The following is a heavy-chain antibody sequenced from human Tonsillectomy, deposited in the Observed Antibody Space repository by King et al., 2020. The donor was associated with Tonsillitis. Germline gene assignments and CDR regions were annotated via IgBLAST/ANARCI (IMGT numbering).Heavy chain of an antibody. J-gene: IGHJ3*02. D-gene: IGHD6-13*01. CDR1: GFTFSSYG. V-gene: IGHV3-30*18. CDR2: ISYDGSNK. CDR3: AKLSIAAAADAFDI. Sequence: VQLVESGGGVVQPGRSLRLSCAASGFTFSSYGMHWVSQAPGKGLEWVAVISYDGSNKYYADSVKGRFTISRDNSKNTLYLQMNSLRAEDTAVYYCAKLSIAAAADAFDIWGQGTMVTVSS.